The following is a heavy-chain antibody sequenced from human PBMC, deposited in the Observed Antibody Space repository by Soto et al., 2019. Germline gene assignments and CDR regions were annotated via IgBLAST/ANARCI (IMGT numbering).Heavy chain of an antibody. D-gene: IGHD4-17*01. CDR1: GYSFTSYW. CDR2: IYPGDSDT. J-gene: IGHJ5*02. CDR3: ARQGHYGGNSGEWFDP. Sequence: LGESLKISCKGSGYSFTSYWIGWVRQMPGKGLEWMGIIYPGDSDTRYSPSFQGQVTISADKSISTAYLQWSSLKASDTAMYYCARQGHYGGNSGEWFDPWGQGTLVTVSS. V-gene: IGHV5-51*01.